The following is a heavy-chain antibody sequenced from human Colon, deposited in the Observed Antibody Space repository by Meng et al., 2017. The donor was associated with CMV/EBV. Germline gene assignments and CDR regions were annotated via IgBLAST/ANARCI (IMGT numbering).Heavy chain of an antibody. CDR2: IKQDGSEK. CDR1: QFTISHLW. V-gene: IGHV3-7*01. CDR3: ARRGSYSSNAFDL. Sequence: GESLKISCISSQFTISHLWMNWVRQAPGKGLEWVANIKQDGSEKNYVESVKGRFTVSRDNAKNSLFLQINSLGAEDTAIYYCARRGSYSSNAFDLWGQGTVVT. J-gene: IGHJ3*01. D-gene: IGHD4-23*01.